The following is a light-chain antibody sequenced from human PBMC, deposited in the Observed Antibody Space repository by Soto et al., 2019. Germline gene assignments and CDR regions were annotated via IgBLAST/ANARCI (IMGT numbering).Light chain of an antibody. CDR1: YSNIGAGHD. J-gene: IGLJ1*01. CDR2: GHS. CDR3: QSSDSSLSGFV. Sequence: QSVLTQPPSVSGAPRQRVTISCTGSYSNIGAGHDVHWYQQVPGTVPKLLIYGHSNRPSGVPDRFSGSKSGTSASLAITGLQAEDEADYYCQSSDSSLSGFVFGTGTKLTVL. V-gene: IGLV1-40*01.